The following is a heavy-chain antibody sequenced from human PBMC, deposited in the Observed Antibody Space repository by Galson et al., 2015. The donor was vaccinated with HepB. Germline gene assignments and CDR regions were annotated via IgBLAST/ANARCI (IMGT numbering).Heavy chain of an antibody. CDR2: ISSSSSYI. CDR3: ARSRGGRVISGLGRY. D-gene: IGHD6-19*01. J-gene: IGHJ4*02. V-gene: IGHV3-21*01. Sequence: SLRLSCAASGFTFSSYSMNWVRQAPGKGLEWVSSISSSSSYIYYADSVKGRFTISRDNAKNSLYLQMNSLRAEDTAVYYCARSRGGRVISGLGRYWGQGTLVTVSS. CDR1: GFTFSSYS.